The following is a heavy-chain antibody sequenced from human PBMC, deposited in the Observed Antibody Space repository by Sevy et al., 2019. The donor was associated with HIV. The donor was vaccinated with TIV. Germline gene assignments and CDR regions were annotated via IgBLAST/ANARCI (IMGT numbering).Heavy chain of an antibody. D-gene: IGHD3-10*01. J-gene: IGHJ4*02. Sequence: SETLSLTCTVSGFSISSDYYWGWIRQPPGKGLEWIGSIYDGGSTYYNPSLKSRVTISIDTSKNQFSLKISSVTAADTAVYYCARDYYGSGSYYEFVYWGQGTLVTVSS. CDR3: ARDYYGSGSYYEFVY. CDR2: IYDGGST. V-gene: IGHV4-38-2*02. CDR1: GFSISSDYY.